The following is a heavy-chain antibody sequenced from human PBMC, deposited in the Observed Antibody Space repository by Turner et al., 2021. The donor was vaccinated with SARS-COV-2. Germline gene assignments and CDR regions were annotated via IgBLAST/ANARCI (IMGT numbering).Heavy chain of an antibody. V-gene: IGHV3-23*01. D-gene: IGHD6-19*01. CDR1: RFTFSSYA. CDR3: AKDPGVSSGPVLEYFQH. J-gene: IGHJ1*01. Sequence: EVQLLESGGGLVQPGGSLRLSCAASRFTFSSYAMSWVRQAPGKGLEWVSAISGSGGSTFSADSVKGRFTISRDNSKNTLYLQMNSLRAEDTAVYYCAKDPGVSSGPVLEYFQHWGQGTLVTVSS. CDR2: ISGSGGST.